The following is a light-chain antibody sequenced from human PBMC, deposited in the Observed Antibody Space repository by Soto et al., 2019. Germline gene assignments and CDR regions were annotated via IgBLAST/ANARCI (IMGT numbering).Light chain of an antibody. CDR1: QTISSW. CDR2: KAS. J-gene: IGKJ1*01. V-gene: IGKV1-5*03. CDR3: QHFHTYSAA. Sequence: DIQMTQSPSTLSGSVGDRVTITCRASQTISSWLAWYQQKPGKAPKLLIYKASTLKSGVPSRFSGSGSGTEFTLNISSLQPDDFGTYDFQHFHTYSAALGQGP.